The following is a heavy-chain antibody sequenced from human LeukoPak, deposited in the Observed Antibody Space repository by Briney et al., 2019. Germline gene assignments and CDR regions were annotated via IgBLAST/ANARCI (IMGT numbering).Heavy chain of an antibody. J-gene: IGHJ5*02. CDR3: TVNQESTA. CDR2: MKNKAGGGTT. V-gene: IGHV3-15*07. CDR1: GFSLSSAW. D-gene: IGHD2-8*02. Sequence: PGGSLRLSCAASGFSLSSAWMNWVRQAPGKGLEWVGRMKNKAGGGTTDHAAPVKGRFTISRDDSSNMFYLQMNGLKTEDTAVYYCTVNQESTAWGQGTLVTVSS.